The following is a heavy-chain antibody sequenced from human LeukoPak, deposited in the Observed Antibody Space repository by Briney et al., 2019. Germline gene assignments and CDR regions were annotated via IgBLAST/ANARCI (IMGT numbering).Heavy chain of an antibody. D-gene: IGHD6-13*01. CDR2: ISYSGST. J-gene: IGHJ5*02. Sequence: PSETLSLTCAVSGGSISSSTNYWGWIRQPPGKGLEWLGSISYSGSTYYNPSLKSRVTISVDTSKNQFSLKLSSVTAADTAVYYCARVLGAAAVWFDPWGQGTLVTVSS. CDR3: ARVLGAAAVWFDP. CDR1: GGSISSSTNY. V-gene: IGHV4-39*07.